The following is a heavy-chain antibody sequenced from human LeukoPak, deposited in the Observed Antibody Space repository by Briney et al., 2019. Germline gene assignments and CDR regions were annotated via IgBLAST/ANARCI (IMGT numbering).Heavy chain of an antibody. CDR1: GYTFTNYH. CDR2: INPSGGST. D-gene: IGHD1-14*01. J-gene: IGHJ6*03. V-gene: IGHV1-46*01. CDR3: ARGVAGVYFYYYMDV. Sequence: ASVKVSCKVSGYTFTNYHMHWVRQAPGQGLEWMGIINPSGGSTNYAQKFQGRVTMTRDTSISTAYMELSRLRSDDTAVYYCARGVAGVYFYYYMDVWGKGTTVTVSS.